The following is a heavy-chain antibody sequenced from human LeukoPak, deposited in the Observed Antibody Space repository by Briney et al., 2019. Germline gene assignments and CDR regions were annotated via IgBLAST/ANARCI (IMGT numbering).Heavy chain of an antibody. V-gene: IGHV1-69*01. Sequence: ASVKVSCKASGGTFISYAISWVRQAPGQGLEWMGGIIPIFGTANYAQKFQGRVTITADESTSTAYMELSSLRSEDTAVYYCARVAPPPYSSSAHDYWGQGTLVTVSS. CDR2: IIPIFGTA. D-gene: IGHD6-6*01. CDR3: ARVAPPPYSSSAHDY. J-gene: IGHJ4*02. CDR1: GGTFISYA.